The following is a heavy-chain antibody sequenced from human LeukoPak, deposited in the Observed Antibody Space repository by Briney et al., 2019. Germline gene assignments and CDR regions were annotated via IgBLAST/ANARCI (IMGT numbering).Heavy chain of an antibody. D-gene: IGHD3-10*01. Sequence: GESLKISCKGSGYSYTSYWIGWVRQMPGKGLEWMGIIYPGDSATRYSPSFQGQVTISADESISTAYLQWSSLKASDTAKYYCALGRRGAAGAFDIWGQGTLVTVSS. CDR1: GYSYTSYW. J-gene: IGHJ3*02. V-gene: IGHV5-51*01. CDR3: ALGRRGAAGAFDI. CDR2: IYPGDSAT.